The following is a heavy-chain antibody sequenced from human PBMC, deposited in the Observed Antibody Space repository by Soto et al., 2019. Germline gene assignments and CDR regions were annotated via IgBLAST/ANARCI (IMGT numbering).Heavy chain of an antibody. Sequence: VGSLRLSCAASGFTVSSNYMSWVRQAPGKGLEWVSVIYSGGSTYYADSVKGRFTISRHNSKNTLYLQMNSLRAEDTAVYYCARDRPDYGDALDYKDVWGKGTTVTVSS. CDR2: IYSGGST. V-gene: IGHV3-53*04. D-gene: IGHD4-17*01. CDR3: ARDRPDYGDALDYKDV. CDR1: GFTVSSNY. J-gene: IGHJ6*03.